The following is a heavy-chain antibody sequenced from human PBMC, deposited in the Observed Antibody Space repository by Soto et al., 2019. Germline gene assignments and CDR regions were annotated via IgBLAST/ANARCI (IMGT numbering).Heavy chain of an antibody. J-gene: IGHJ4*02. V-gene: IGHV4-59*01. CDR2: IHYSGST. CDR3: ASVYGAAFAY. CDR1: GGSISSYY. Sequence: QVQLQESGPGLVKPSETLSLTCTVSGGSISSYYWSWIRQPPGKGLEWIGYIHYSGSTNYNPSLKTPLPPAVATPNTQFSPTLSSVTPADTAVYYSASVYGAAFAYWGQATLVTVSS. D-gene: IGHD4-17*01.